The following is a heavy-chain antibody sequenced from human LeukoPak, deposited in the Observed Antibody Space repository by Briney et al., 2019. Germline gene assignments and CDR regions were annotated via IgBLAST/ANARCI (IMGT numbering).Heavy chain of an antibody. CDR1: GFTFSSYG. CDR3: AKEDGVMAINPFHS. J-gene: IGHJ4*02. V-gene: IGHV3-30*18. D-gene: IGHD5-24*01. CDR2: ISYDGSNK. Sequence: GGSLRLSCAASGFTFSSYGMHWVRQAPGKGLEWVAIISYDGSNKYYADSVKGRFTISRDNSKNTLYLQMNSLRAEDTAVYYRAKEDGVMAINPFHSWGQGTLVTVSS.